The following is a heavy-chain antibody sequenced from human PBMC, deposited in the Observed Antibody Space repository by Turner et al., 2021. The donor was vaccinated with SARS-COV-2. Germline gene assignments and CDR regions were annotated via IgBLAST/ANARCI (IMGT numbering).Heavy chain of an antibody. J-gene: IGHJ4*02. Sequence: EVQLLESGGGLVQPGGSLRLSCATSGFTFSNYALSWVRQAPGKGLEWVSAIKAKADGGRTFYVDSVKGRFTISRDDSRNTLYLQMDSLRAEDTALYYCAKVGYSYAYPNLYFDYWGQGTLVTVSS. CDR2: IKAKADGGRT. CDR1: GFTFSNYA. CDR3: AKVGYSYAYPNLYFDY. V-gene: IGHV3-23*01. D-gene: IGHD5-18*01.